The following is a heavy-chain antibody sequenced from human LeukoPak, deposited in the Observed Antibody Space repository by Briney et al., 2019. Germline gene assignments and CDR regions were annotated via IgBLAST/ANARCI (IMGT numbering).Heavy chain of an antibody. J-gene: IGHJ4*02. CDR1: GYSFTSYW. V-gene: IGHV5-51*01. CDR3: ARHNYYGSGSYFYYFDY. Sequence: GESLKISCKGSGYSFTSYWIGWVRQMPGKGLEWMGIIYPGDSDTRYSPSFQGQVTISADKSISTAYLQWSSLKASDTAVYYCARHNYYGSGSYFYYFDYWGQGTLVTVSS. CDR2: IYPGDSDT. D-gene: IGHD3-10*01.